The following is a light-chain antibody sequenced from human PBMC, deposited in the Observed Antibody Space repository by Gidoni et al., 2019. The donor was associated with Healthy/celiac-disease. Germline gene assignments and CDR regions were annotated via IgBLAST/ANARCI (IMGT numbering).Light chain of an antibody. CDR1: QSVSGSY. Sequence: EIVLTQSPGTLSLSPGERATLSCRASQSVSGSYLAWYQQKPGQAPRLLIYGASSRATGIPDRFSGSGSGTDFTLTISRLEPEDFAVYYCQQYGSSFXPXTKVDIK. CDR3: QQYGSS. V-gene: IGKV3-20*01. J-gene: IGKJ3*01. CDR2: GAS.